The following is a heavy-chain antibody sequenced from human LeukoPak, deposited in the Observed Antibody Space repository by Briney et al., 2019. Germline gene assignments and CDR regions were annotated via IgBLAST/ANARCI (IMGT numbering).Heavy chain of an antibody. CDR1: GFTFSNYW. CDR2: IKPDGSEK. Sequence: PGGSLRLSCAASGFTFSNYWMSWVRQAPGKGLEWVANIKPDGSEKDYVDSVKGRFTISRDNAKNSLYLQMNSLRAEDTALYYCARATPYYYDSSGYYVYWGQGTLVTVSS. CDR3: ARATPYYYDSSGYYVY. V-gene: IGHV3-7*05. D-gene: IGHD3-22*01. J-gene: IGHJ4*02.